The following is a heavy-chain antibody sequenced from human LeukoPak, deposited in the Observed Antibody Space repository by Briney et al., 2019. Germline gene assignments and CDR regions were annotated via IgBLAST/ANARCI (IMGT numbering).Heavy chain of an antibody. J-gene: IGHJ4*02. D-gene: IGHD2-21*02. CDR1: GFTFSTYW. V-gene: IGHV3-7*01. Sequence: GGSLRLSCAAPGFTFSTYWMNWYRQAPGKGLEWVGNINQDASEINYVDPVRGRFTISRDNAKNSLHLQMNSLRAEDTAVYYCATDRDNSDWQKRFDSWGQGTLVTVSS. CDR2: INQDASEI. CDR3: ATDRDNSDWQKRFDS.